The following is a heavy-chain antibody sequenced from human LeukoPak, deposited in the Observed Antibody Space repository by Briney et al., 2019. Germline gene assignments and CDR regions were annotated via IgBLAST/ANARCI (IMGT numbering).Heavy chain of an antibody. CDR2: IYHSGST. CDR3: ARESGFWSGYHRGCDY. J-gene: IGHJ4*02. V-gene: IGHV4-38-2*02. D-gene: IGHD3-3*01. CDR1: GYSISSGYY. Sequence: PSETLSLTCTVSGYSISSGYYWGWIRQPPGKGLEWIGSIYHSGSTYYNPPLKSRVTISVDTSKNHFSLKLSSVTAADTAVYYCARESGFWSGYHRGCDYWGQGTLVTVSS.